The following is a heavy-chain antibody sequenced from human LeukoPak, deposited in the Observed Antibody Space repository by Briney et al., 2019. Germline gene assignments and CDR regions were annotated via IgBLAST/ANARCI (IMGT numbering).Heavy chain of an antibody. CDR3: ARHWSGYEYYFDY. CDR2: ILYSGST. CDR1: GASISTYY. D-gene: IGHD5-12*01. Sequence: SETLSLTCTVSGASISTYYWSWIRQPPGKGLEWIGYILYSGSTYYNTSLKSRAPLAVDTSKKQFSLKVSSVTAADTAVYYCARHWSGYEYYFDYWGQGTLVTVSS. V-gene: IGHV4-59*08. J-gene: IGHJ4*02.